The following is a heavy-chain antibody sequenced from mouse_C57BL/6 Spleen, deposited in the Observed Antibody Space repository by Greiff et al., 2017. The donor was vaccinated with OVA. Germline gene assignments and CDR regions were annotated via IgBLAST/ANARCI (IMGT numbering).Heavy chain of an antibody. CDR2: ISSGSSTI. D-gene: IGHD2-4*01. J-gene: IGHJ3*01. CDR3: ARDDYDGCAY. Sequence: EVKLVESGGGLVKPGGSLKLSCAASGFTFSDYGMHWVRQAPEKGLEWVAYISSGSSTIYYADTVKGRFTISRDNAKNTLFLQMTSLRSEDTAMYYCARDDYDGCAYWGQGTLVTVSA. CDR1: GFTFSDYG. V-gene: IGHV5-17*01.